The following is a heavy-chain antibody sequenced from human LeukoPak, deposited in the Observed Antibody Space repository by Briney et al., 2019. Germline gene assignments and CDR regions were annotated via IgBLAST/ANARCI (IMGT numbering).Heavy chain of an antibody. D-gene: IGHD4-23*01. CDR1: GGSFSGYY. V-gene: IGHV4-34*01. CDR3: ANLRLTVVAPGIDY. CDR2: INHSGST. Sequence: SETLSLTCAAYGGSFSGYYLSWIRQPPGKGLEWIGEINHSGSTNYNPSLKSRVTISVDTSKNQFSLKLSSVTAADTAVYYCANLRLTVVAPGIDYWGQGTLVTVSS. J-gene: IGHJ4*02.